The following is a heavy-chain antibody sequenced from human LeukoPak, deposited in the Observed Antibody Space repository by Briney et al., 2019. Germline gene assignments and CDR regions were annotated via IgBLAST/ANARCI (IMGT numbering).Heavy chain of an antibody. V-gene: IGHV1-69*13. CDR3: ARAGYSYGYRDGYNSFDY. CDR2: IIPIFGTA. J-gene: IGHJ4*02. CDR1: GGTFSSYA. D-gene: IGHD5-18*01. Sequence: GASVKVSCKASGGTFSSYAISWVRQAPGQGLEWMGGIIPIFGTANYAQKFQGRVTITADESTSTAYMELSSLRSEGTAVYYCARAGYSYGYRDGYNSFDYWGQGTLVTVSS.